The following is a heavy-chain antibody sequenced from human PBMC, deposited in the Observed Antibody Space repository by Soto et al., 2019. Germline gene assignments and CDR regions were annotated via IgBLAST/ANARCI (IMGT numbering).Heavy chain of an antibody. CDR1: GFTFSTYA. D-gene: IGHD2-15*01. V-gene: IGHV3-23*01. Sequence: EVELFESGGGLVQPEGSLRLSCAASGFTFSTYAMGWVRQAPGKGLEWVSVVSSGGGTHYADSVKGRFTVSRDNSKNSLSLQMNSLRADDTAVYYCAKRRGAGGHFDYWGQGALVTVSS. CDR3: AKRRGAGGHFDY. J-gene: IGHJ4*02. CDR2: VSSGGGT.